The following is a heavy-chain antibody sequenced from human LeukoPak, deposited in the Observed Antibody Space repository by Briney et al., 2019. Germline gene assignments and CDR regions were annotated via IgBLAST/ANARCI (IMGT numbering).Heavy chain of an antibody. CDR2: MNQDGRVK. V-gene: IGHV3-7*04. CDR1: GFTFSSYR. CDR3: ARESENSGFGAFDI. J-gene: IGHJ3*02. D-gene: IGHD3-22*01. Sequence: GGALRLSCEASGFTFSSYRMSWVRQAPGKGLEWAANMNQDGRVKYYVDSVKGRFTNSRDNAKNSLYLQMNSLRAEDTAVYYCARESENSGFGAFDIWGQGTMVSVSS.